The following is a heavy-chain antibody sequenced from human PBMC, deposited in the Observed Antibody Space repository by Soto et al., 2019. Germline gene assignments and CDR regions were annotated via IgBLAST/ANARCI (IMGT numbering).Heavy chain of an antibody. CDR3: VCPGYSSGWYFDY. V-gene: IGHV1-24*01. Sequence: ASVKVSCKVSGYTLTELSMHWVRQAPGKGFEWKGGFDPEDGETIYAQKFQGRVTMTEDTSTDTAYMELSSLRSEDMAVYYCVCPGYSSGWYFDYWGQGTLVTVSS. CDR2: FDPEDGET. D-gene: IGHD6-19*01. CDR1: GYTLTELS. J-gene: IGHJ4*02.